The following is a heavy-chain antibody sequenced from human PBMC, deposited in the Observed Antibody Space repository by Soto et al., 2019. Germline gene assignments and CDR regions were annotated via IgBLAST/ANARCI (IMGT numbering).Heavy chain of an antibody. J-gene: IGHJ6*02. V-gene: IGHV3-30*18. D-gene: IGHD6-6*01. CDR3: AKSSIAARHYYGMDV. Sequence: GGSLRLSCAASGFTFSSYGMHWVRQAPGKGLEWVAVISYDGSNKYYADSVKGRFTISRDNSKNTLYLQMNSLRAEDTAVYYCAKSSIAARHYYGMDVWGQGTTVTVSS. CDR2: ISYDGSNK. CDR1: GFTFSSYG.